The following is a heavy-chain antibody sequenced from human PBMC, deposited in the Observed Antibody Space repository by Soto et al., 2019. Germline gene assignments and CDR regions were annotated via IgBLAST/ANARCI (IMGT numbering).Heavy chain of an antibody. CDR2: ISGSGGST. V-gene: IGHV3-23*01. CDR1: GFTFSSYA. CDR3: ANNPSTIDTAMEMRPWFDP. J-gene: IGHJ5*02. D-gene: IGHD5-18*01. Sequence: GRSLRLSCAASGFTFSSYAMSWVRQAPGKGLEWVSAISGSGGSTYYADSVKGRFTISRDNSKNTLYLQMNSLRAEDTAVYYCANNPSTIDTAMEMRPWFDPLGQGNLVTVSS.